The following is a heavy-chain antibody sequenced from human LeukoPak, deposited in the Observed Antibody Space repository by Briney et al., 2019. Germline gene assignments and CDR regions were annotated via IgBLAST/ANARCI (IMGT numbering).Heavy chain of an antibody. CDR2: INSDGSST. CDR1: GFTFSNYW. D-gene: IGHD3-22*01. Sequence: PGGSLRLSCAASGFTFSNYWMHWVRQARGKGLVWVSRINSDGSSTSHADSVKGRFTISRDNAKNTLYLQMNSLRAEDTAVYYCTRDSDSSRYTIDYWGQGALVTVSS. J-gene: IGHJ4*02. CDR3: TRDSDSSRYTIDY. V-gene: IGHV3-74*01.